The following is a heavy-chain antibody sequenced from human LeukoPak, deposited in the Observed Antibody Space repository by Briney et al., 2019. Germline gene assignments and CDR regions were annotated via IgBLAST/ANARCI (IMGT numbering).Heavy chain of an antibody. CDR2: IYTSGST. CDR1: GGSISSGSSY. D-gene: IGHD3-22*01. V-gene: IGHV4-61*02. Sequence: SQTLSLTCTVSGGSISSGSSYWSWIRQPAGKRLEWIGRIYTSGSTNYNPSLKSRVTISVDTSKNQFSLKLSSVTAADTAVYYCAREPHYYDSSGYVLYFDYWGQGTLVTVSS. CDR3: AREPHYYDSSGYVLYFDY. J-gene: IGHJ4*02.